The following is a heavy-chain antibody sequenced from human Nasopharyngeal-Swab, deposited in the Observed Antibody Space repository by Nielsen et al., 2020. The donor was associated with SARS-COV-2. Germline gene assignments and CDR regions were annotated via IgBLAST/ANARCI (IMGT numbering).Heavy chain of an antibody. V-gene: IGHV4-59*01. J-gene: IGHJ6*03. CDR1: GGSISSYY. D-gene: IGHD3-3*01. CDR2: IYYSGST. Sequence: GSLRLSCTVSGGSISSYYWSWIRQPPGKGLEWIGYIYYSGSTNYNPSLKSRVTISVDTSKNQFSLKLSSVTAADTAVYYCARDRRAEGSGYYYYYMDVWGKGTTVTVSS. CDR3: ARDRRAEGSGYYYYYMDV.